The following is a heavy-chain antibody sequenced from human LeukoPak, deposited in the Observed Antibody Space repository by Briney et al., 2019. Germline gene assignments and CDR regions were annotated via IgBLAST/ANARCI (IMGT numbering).Heavy chain of an antibody. CDR1: GGSISSYY. Sequence: SETLSLTCTVSGGSISSYYWSWLRQPAGKGLEWIGRIYTSGSTNYNPSLKSRVTMSVDTSKNQFSLKLSSVTAADTAVYYCARVQYYYDSSGYYPFDYRGQGTLVTVSS. V-gene: IGHV4-4*07. CDR3: ARVQYYYDSSGYYPFDY. D-gene: IGHD3-22*01. CDR2: IYTSGST. J-gene: IGHJ4*02.